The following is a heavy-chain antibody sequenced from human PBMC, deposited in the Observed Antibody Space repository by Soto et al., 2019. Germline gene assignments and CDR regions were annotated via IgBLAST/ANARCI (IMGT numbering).Heavy chain of an antibody. Sequence: EVQLLESGGGLVQPGGSLRLSCAASGFTFNSYAMSWVRQAPGKGLEWVSGISGSAINTYYADSVKGRFTISRDSSKSTLYLQMNSLRDEDTAIYYCAKSPRVVVPAARFDYWGQGTLVTVSS. CDR2: ISGSAINT. CDR1: GFTFNSYA. J-gene: IGHJ4*02. V-gene: IGHV3-23*01. CDR3: AKSPRVVVPAARFDY. D-gene: IGHD2-2*01.